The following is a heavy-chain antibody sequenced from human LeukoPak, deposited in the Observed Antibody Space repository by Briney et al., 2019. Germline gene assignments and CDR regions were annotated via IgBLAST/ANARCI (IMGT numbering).Heavy chain of an antibody. CDR2: ISGNGDST. J-gene: IGHJ4*02. CDR3: ARIYCSSTSCSTYYFDY. D-gene: IGHD2-2*02. V-gene: IGHV3-23*01. Sequence: PGGSLRLSCAASGFTFSSYGMHWVRQAPGKGLEWVSSISGNGDSTYYADSVKGRFTISRDNSKNTLYLQMNSLRAEDTAVYYCARIYCSSTSCSTYYFDYWGQGTLVTVSS. CDR1: GFTFSSYG.